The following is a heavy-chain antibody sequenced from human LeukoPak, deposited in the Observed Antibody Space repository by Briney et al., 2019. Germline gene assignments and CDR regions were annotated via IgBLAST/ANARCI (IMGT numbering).Heavy chain of an antibody. CDR1: GFTFSSYG. Sequence: GGSLRHSCAASGFTFSSYGMHWVRQAPGKGLEWVAVISYDGSSKYYADPVKGRFTISRDNSKNTLYLQMNSLRTEDTAVYYCAKDRQGAGDGSFDYWGQGTLVTVSS. CDR2: ISYDGSSK. V-gene: IGHV3-30*18. J-gene: IGHJ4*02. CDR3: AKDRQGAGDGSFDY. D-gene: IGHD1-26*01.